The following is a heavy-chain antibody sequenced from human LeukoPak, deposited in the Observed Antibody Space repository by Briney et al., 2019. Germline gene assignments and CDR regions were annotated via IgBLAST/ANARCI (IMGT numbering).Heavy chain of an antibody. CDR2: SIPIFGRA. D-gene: IGHD2-15*01. CDR3: ARVVRRLGYCSGGSCYGDMDV. Sequence: SVKVSCKASGGTFSRYAISWERQAPGQGLELMGGSIPIFGRANYAQTFQGRVTITADESTSTAYMELSSLRSEDTAVYYCARVVRRLGYCSGGSCYGDMDVWGQGTTVTVSS. CDR1: GGTFSRYA. J-gene: IGHJ6*02. V-gene: IGHV1-69*13.